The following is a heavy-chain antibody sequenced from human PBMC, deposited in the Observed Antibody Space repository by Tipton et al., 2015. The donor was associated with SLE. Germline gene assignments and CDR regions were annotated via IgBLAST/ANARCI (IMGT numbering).Heavy chain of an antibody. J-gene: IGHJ3*02. D-gene: IGHD3-22*01. V-gene: IGHV1-18*01. Sequence: QLVQSGPEVKKPGASVKVSCKASGYTFTSYGISWVRQAPGQGLEWMGWISAYNGNTNYAQKLQGRVTMTTDTSTSTAYMELRSLRSDDTAVYYCARVWYYYDSSGNDAFDIWGQGTMVTVSS. CDR1: GYTFTSYG. CDR3: ARVWYYYDSSGNDAFDI. CDR2: ISAYNGNT.